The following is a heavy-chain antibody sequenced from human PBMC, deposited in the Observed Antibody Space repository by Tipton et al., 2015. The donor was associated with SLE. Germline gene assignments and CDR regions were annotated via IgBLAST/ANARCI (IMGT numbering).Heavy chain of an antibody. CDR1: GFTFTDAW. V-gene: IGHV3-15*01. J-gene: IGHJ6*02. CDR3: SYGSSYYYYYYGMDV. D-gene: IGHD3-3*01. Sequence: SLRLSCAASGFTFTDAWMSWVRQAPGKGLEWVGRIKSKSDGGTTDYAAPVKGRFTMSRDDSKNTLYLQMSSLETEDTAVYYCSYGSSYYYYYYGMDVWGQGTTVTVSS. CDR2: IKSKSDGGTT.